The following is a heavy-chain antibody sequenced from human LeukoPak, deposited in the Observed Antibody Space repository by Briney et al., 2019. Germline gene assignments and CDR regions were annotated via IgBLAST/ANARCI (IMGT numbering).Heavy chain of an antibody. CDR2: IRSDGSNK. J-gene: IGHJ4*02. CDR3: AKDPYYYNSGVGD. V-gene: IGHV3-30*02. CDR1: GFTFSSYG. D-gene: IGHD3-10*01. Sequence: PGGSLRLSCAASGFTFSSYGMHWVRQAPGKELEWVASIRSDGSNKYYADSVKGRFTISRDNSKNTLYLQMNSLRAEDTAVYYCAKDPYYYNSGVGDWGQGTLVTVSS.